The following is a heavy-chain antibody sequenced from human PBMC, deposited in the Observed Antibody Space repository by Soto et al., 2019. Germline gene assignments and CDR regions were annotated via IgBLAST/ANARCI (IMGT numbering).Heavy chain of an antibody. CDR1: GGSISSGGYY. CDR2: IYYSGST. Sequence: QVQLQESGPGLVKPSQTLSLTCTVSGGSISSGGYYWSWIRQHPGKGLEWIGYIYYSGSTYYNPSLKSRVTISVDTSNNQFSLKLSSVTAADTAVYYCARAPYYDSSGYYLFDYWGQGTLVTVSS. D-gene: IGHD3-22*01. J-gene: IGHJ4*02. V-gene: IGHV4-31*03. CDR3: ARAPYYDSSGYYLFDY.